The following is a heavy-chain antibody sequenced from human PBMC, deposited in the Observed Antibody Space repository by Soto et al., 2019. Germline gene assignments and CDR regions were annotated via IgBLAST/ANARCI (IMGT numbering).Heavy chain of an antibody. D-gene: IGHD5-18*01. CDR3: ARHFRVDTAMVEDYYYGMDV. V-gene: IGHV1-2*04. J-gene: IGHJ6*02. CDR2: INPNSGGT. Sequence: ASVKVSCKASGYTFTGYYMHWVRQAPGQGLEWMGWINPNSGGTNYAQRFQGWVTMTRDTSISTAYMELSRLRSDDTAVYYCARHFRVDTAMVEDYYYGMDVWGQGTTVTVSS. CDR1: GYTFTGYY.